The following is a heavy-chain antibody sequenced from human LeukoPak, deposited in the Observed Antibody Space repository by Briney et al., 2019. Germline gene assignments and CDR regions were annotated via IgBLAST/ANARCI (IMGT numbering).Heavy chain of an antibody. J-gene: IGHJ4*02. CDR2: IFYGRRT. CDR1: GDSMSSSTYC. V-gene: IGHV4-39*01. Sequence: SETLPLTCTVSGDSMSSSTYCWAWIRPPTGKRLVWSGSIFYGRRTYYHPSLKSRVTISSDASETHFPLTLTSVPAADTALYYCARPLVGTARIDWGQGTLVTVSS. D-gene: IGHD5-18*01. CDR3: ARPLVGTARID.